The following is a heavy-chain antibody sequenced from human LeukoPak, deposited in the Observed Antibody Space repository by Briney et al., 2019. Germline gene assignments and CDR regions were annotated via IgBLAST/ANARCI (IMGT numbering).Heavy chain of an antibody. J-gene: IGHJ4*02. CDR1: GYRFTSDW. CDR3: ARLSGRVVCSAGSCYIDS. D-gene: IGHD2-15*01. Sequence: GESLKISCKGSGYRFTSDWIGWVRQMPGKGLEWMGIIYPGDSDTRYSPSFQGQVSISADKSVNTAYLQWSSLKASDTAMYYCARLSGRVVCSAGSCYIDSWGQGTLVTVSS. V-gene: IGHV5-51*01. CDR2: IYPGDSDT.